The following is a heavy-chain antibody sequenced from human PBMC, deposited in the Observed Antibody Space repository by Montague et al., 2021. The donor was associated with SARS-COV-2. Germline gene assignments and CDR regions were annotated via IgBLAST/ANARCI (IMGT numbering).Heavy chain of an antibody. CDR1: GGSISNSIYY. J-gene: IGHJ4*02. D-gene: IGHD5-18*01. CDR3: ARPGSGYSYGSGAFDY. CDR2: IYYTENT. Sequence: LSLTCTVSGGSISNSIYYWDWIRQPPGKGLEWIGSIYYTENTYYNPSLKSRVTISIDTSKNQFSLKLSSATAADTAVYYCARPGSGYSYGSGAFDYWGQGTLVTVSS. V-gene: IGHV4-39*01.